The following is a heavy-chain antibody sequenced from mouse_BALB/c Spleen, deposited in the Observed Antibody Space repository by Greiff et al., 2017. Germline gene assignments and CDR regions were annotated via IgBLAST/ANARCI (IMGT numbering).Heavy chain of an antibody. D-gene: IGHD2-4*01. CDR2: ISSGGST. Sequence: EVQLVESGGGLVKPGGSLKLSCAASGFTFSSYAMSWVRQTPEKRLEWVASISSGGSTYYPDSVKGRFTISRDNARNILYLQMSSLRSEDTAMYYCARGRDDYPWFAYWGQGTLVTVSA. V-gene: IGHV5-6-5*01. CDR1: GFTFSSYA. CDR3: ARGRDDYPWFAY. J-gene: IGHJ3*01.